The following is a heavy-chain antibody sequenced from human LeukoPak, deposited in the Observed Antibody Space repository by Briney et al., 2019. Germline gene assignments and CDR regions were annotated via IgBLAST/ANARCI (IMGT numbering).Heavy chain of an antibody. CDR1: GFTFNNYA. CDR2: IGGGGDIT. V-gene: IGHV3-23*01. D-gene: IGHD3-22*01. J-gene: IGHJ4*02. Sequence: GESLRLSCAASGFTFNNYAMSWVRQAPGKGPEWVSAIGGGGDITYYADSVKGRFTISRDNSKNTLFLQMNSLRAEDTAVYYCAKAPYDTSGFSSPNYFDYWGQGTLVTVSS. CDR3: AKAPYDTSGFSSPNYFDY.